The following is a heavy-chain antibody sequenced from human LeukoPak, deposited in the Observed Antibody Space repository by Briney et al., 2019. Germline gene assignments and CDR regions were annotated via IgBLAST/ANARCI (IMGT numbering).Heavy chain of an antibody. Sequence: PSETLSLTCTVPGGSISSYYWSWIRQPPGKGLEWIGYIYYSGSTNYNPSLKSRVTISVDTSKNQFSLKLSSVTAADTAVYYCARAENRAAYYYYYYMDVWGKGTTVTVSS. V-gene: IGHV4-59*01. CDR3: ARAENRAAYYYYYYMDV. D-gene: IGHD1-14*01. CDR2: IYYSGST. J-gene: IGHJ6*03. CDR1: GGSISSYY.